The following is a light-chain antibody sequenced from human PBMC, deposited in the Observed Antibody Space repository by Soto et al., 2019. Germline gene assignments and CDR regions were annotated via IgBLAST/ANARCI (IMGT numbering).Light chain of an antibody. V-gene: IGKV1D-16*01. Sequence: IRMTQSPSSLSASHGDRVTITCRASQGISSWLAWYQQKPGKAPKLLIYAASSLQSGVPSRFSGSGSGTEFTLTISSLQPDDFATYYCQHYNSYSEAFGQGTKVAIK. CDR1: QGISSW. J-gene: IGKJ1*01. CDR3: QHYNSYSEA. CDR2: AAS.